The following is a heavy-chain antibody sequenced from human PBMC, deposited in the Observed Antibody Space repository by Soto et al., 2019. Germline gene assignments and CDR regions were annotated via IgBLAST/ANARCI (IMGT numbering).Heavy chain of an antibody. Sequence: GGPLRLSCAASGFTFSSYSMNWVRQANGKGLEWVSYISSSSSTIYYADSVKGRFTISRDNAKNSLYLQMNSLRAEDTAVYYCARDLYYYDSSGYPEYFQHWGQGTLVTVSS. CDR2: ISSSSSTI. V-gene: IGHV3-48*01. CDR1: GFTFSSYS. CDR3: ARDLYYYDSSGYPEYFQH. J-gene: IGHJ1*01. D-gene: IGHD3-22*01.